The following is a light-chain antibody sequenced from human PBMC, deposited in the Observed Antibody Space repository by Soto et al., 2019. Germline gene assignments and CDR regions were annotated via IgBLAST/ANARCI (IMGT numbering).Light chain of an antibody. CDR2: DAS. CDR3: QQYGTSPPLT. Sequence: EIVLTQSPGTLSLSPGERATLSCGASQSVTSNYLAWYQHKPGQAPRLLIYDASSRATGIPDRFSGSGSATDFTLTISRLEPEDFAVYYCQQYGTSPPLTFGGGTKVDIK. V-gene: IGKV3-20*01. CDR1: QSVTSNY. J-gene: IGKJ4*01.